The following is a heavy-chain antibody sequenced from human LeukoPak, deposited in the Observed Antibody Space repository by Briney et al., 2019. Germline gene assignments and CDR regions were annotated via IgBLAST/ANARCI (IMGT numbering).Heavy chain of an antibody. CDR2: IYPGDSDT. CDR1: GYGFTSYW. D-gene: IGHD6-13*01. Sequence: GESLKISCKGSGYGFTSYWIGWVRQVPGEGLEWMGMIYPGDSDTRHSPSFQGQVTISADKSISTAYLQWSSLKASDTAMYYCTRRYSSSWDAFDIWSQGTMVTVSS. CDR3: TRRYSSSWDAFDI. V-gene: IGHV5-51*01. J-gene: IGHJ3*02.